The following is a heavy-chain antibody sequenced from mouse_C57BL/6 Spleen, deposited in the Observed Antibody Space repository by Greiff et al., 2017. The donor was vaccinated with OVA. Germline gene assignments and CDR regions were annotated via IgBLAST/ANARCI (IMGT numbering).Heavy chain of an antibody. D-gene: IGHD2-2*01. J-gene: IGHJ3*01. Sequence: DVQLQESGTVLARPGASVKMSCKSSGYTFTSYWMHWVKQRPGQGLEWIGAIYPGNSDTSYNQKFKGKAKLTAVTSASTAYMELSSLTNEDSAGYYCNGGYVSWFAYWGQGTLVTVSA. V-gene: IGHV1-5*01. CDR2: IYPGNSDT. CDR3: NGGYVSWFAY. CDR1: GYTFTSYW.